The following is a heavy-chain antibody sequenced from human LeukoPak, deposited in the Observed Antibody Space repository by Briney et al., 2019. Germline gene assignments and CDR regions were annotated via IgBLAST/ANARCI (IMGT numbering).Heavy chain of an antibody. J-gene: IGHJ6*02. D-gene: IGHD2-21*02. CDR3: ARFGYCGGDCYSHYYYYYGMDV. Sequence: SETLSLTCAVYGGSFSGYYWSWIRQPPGKGLEWIGEINHSGSTNYNPSLKSRVTISVDTSKNQFSLKLSSVTAADTAVYYCARFGYCGGDCYSHYYYYYGMDVWVQGTTVTVSS. CDR2: INHSGST. CDR1: GGSFSGYY. V-gene: IGHV4-34*01.